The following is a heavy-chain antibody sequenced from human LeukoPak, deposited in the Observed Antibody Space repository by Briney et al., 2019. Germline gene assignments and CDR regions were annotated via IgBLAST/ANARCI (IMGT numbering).Heavy chain of an antibody. J-gene: IGHJ4*02. CDR2: TLYDGTNK. V-gene: IGHV3-30*14. D-gene: IGHD3-22*01. Sequence: GGSLGLSCAASGFIFSSYAMHWVRQAPGKGLEWVAVTLYDGTNKYYADSVKGRFTISRDNSKNTLYLQMNSLRAEDTAVYYCARDSRRGYDSSGYNFDYWGQGTLVTVSS. CDR3: ARDSRRGYDSSGYNFDY. CDR1: GFIFSSYA.